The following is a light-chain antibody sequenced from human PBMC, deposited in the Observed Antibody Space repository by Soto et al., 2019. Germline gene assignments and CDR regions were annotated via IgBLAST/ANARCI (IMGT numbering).Light chain of an antibody. CDR3: SSYTSTSSYV. J-gene: IGLJ1*01. Sequence: QSVLPHPASVSRSRGHSITISFTGTSSYIVNYNYVSWYQQHPGKAPNIMSSEVSNRPSGVSNRFSGSKSGNTASLTISGLQPEDEADYYCSSYTSTSSYVFAGGTKVPVL. CDR1: SSYIVNYNY. CDR2: EVS. V-gene: IGLV2-14*01.